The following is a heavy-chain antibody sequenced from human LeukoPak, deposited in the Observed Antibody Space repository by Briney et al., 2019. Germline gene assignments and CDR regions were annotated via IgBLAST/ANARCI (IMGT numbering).Heavy chain of an antibody. Sequence: PSETLSLTCTVSGGSISSYYWSWIRQPAGKGLEWIGRIYTSGSTNYNPSLKSRVTMSVDTSKNQFSLKLSSVTAADTAVYYCARAPYYYDSSGYYPHYYYYYGMDVWGQGTTVTVSS. J-gene: IGHJ6*02. CDR1: GGSISSYY. D-gene: IGHD3-22*01. CDR3: ARAPYYYDSSGYYPHYYYYYGMDV. V-gene: IGHV4-4*07. CDR2: IYTSGST.